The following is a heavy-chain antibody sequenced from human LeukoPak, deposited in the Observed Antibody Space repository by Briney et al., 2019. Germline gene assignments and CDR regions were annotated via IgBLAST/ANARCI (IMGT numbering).Heavy chain of an antibody. CDR1: GYTFTCYY. Sequence: ASVKVSCKASGYTFTCYYMHWVRQAPGQGLEWMGWINPNSGGTNYAQKFQGRVTMTTETSTSTAYMELGSLGSDETAVYYCARVDLLTGYYFFDYWGQGTLVTVSS. V-gene: IGHV1-2*02. J-gene: IGHJ4*02. CDR3: ARVDLLTGYYFFDY. D-gene: IGHD3-9*01. CDR2: INPNSGGT.